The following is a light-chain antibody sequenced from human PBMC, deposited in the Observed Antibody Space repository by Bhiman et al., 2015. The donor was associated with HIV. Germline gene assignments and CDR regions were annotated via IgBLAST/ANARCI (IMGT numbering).Light chain of an antibody. CDR1: NFGTKS. V-gene: IGLV3-21*01. CDR2: FDS. Sequence: SYELTQPPSVSVASGKTAQITCGGPNFGTKSVHWYQQRPGQAPVLVISFDSDRPSGIPERFSGSNSGNTATLIINRVEAGDEADYYCGTWDDSLSSVVFGGGTKLTVL. J-gene: IGLJ2*01. CDR3: GTWDDSLSSVV.